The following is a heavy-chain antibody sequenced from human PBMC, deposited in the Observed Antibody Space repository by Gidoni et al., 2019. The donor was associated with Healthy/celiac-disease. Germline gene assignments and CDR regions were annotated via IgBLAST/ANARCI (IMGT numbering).Heavy chain of an antibody. CDR2: ISYDGSNK. CDR3: AREPPAGQWLEGEGAFDI. J-gene: IGHJ3*02. D-gene: IGHD6-19*01. Sequence: QVQLVESGGGVVQPGRSLRLSCAASGLTFSTYALHWVRQAPGKGLEWVAVISYDGSNKYYADSVKGRFTISRDNSKNTLYLQMNSLRAEDTAVYYCAREPPAGQWLEGEGAFDIWGQGTMVTVSS. CDR1: GLTFSTYA. V-gene: IGHV3-30-3*01.